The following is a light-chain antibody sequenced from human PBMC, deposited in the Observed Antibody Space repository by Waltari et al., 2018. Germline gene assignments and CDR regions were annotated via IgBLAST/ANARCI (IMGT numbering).Light chain of an antibody. J-gene: IGLJ1*01. V-gene: IGLV2-14*02. CDR1: SGDVGGYNL. CDR3: SSYTNTRIYV. Sequence: QSALTQPASVSGSPGQSITISCTGTSGDVGGYNLFSWYQHHPGQAPKLLIYEVSERPLGVSNRFTGSKSGGTASLTISGLQADDEADYYCSSYTNTRIYVFGTGTKVTVL. CDR2: EVS.